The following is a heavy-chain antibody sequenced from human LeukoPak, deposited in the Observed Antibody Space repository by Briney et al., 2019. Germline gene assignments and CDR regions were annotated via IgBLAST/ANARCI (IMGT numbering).Heavy chain of an antibody. CDR3: ARDLGSIVGATDEFDY. V-gene: IGHV3-23*01. J-gene: IGHJ4*02. D-gene: IGHD1-26*01. CDR1: GLTFSNYA. Sequence: GGSLRLSCAASGLTFSNYAMSWVRQAPGNGLDWVSAISGNGGSTYYVDSVKGRFTISRDNSKNTLYLQMNSLRAEDTAVYYCARDLGSIVGATDEFDYWGQGTLVTVSS. CDR2: ISGNGGST.